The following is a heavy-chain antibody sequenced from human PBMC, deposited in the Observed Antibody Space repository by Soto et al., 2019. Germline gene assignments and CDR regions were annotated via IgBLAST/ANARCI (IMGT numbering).Heavy chain of an antibody. V-gene: IGHV4-34*01. CDR3: ARAAPRYCSGGSCYSGRDY. J-gene: IGHJ4*02. CDR1: GXSFSGYY. CDR2: INHSGST. Sequence: PSETLSLTCAVYGXSFSGYYWXXIRQXXGKGLEWIGEINHSGSTNYNPSLKSRVTISVDTSKNQFSLKLSSVTAADTAVYYCARAAPRYCSGGSCYSGRDYLGQGTLVTVSS. D-gene: IGHD2-15*01.